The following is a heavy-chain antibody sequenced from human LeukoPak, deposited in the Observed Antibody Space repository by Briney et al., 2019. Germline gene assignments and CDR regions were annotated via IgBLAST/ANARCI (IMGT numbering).Heavy chain of an antibody. J-gene: IGHJ4*02. CDR2: IYWDDVK. Sequence: SGPTLVKPTQTLTLTCSFSGFSLNANEVGEGWIRQPPGRALEWLAVIYWDDVKRDNPSLRSRLTITKDTSKNQVVLTMTNMDPVDTATYFCAHAYTPSGTWGYFDNWGQGTLVTVSS. CDR1: GFSLNANEVG. V-gene: IGHV2-5*02. D-gene: IGHD1-1*01. CDR3: AHAYTPSGTWGYFDN.